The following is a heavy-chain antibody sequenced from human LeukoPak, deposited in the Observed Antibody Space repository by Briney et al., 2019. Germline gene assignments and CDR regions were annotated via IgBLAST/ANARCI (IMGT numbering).Heavy chain of an antibody. J-gene: IGHJ6*02. CDR1: GFRFSNYD. D-gene: IGHD6-19*01. CDR3: ARSVPGSGWSLAYYGMDV. CDR2: IWYDGTNK. Sequence: GGSLRLSCAASGFRFSNYDMHWVRQAPGKGLEWVTLIWYDGTNKYYADSVKGRFTISRDNSKNTLYLQMNTLRPDDTAVYYCARSVPGSGWSLAYYGMDVWGQGTTVTVSS. V-gene: IGHV3-30*19.